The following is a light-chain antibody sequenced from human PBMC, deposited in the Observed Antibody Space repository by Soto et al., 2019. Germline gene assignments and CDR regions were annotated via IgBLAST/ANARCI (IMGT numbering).Light chain of an antibody. V-gene: IGLV2-11*01. CDR3: CSYVGTDTYS. CDR1: SSDVGGYNY. CDR2: DVT. Sequence: FPGQSVTISCTGTSSDVGGYNYVSWYQQHPGKAPELMIYDVTKRPSGVPDRFSGSKSGNTASLTISGLQAEDEADYYCCSYVGTDTYSFGTGTKVTVL. J-gene: IGLJ1*01.